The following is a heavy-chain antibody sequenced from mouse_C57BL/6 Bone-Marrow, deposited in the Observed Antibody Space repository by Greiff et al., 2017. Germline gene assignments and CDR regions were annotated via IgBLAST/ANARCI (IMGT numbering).Heavy chain of an antibody. J-gene: IGHJ2*01. Sequence: DVQLVESGGDLVKPGGSLKLSCAASGFTFSSYGMSWVRQTPDKRLEWVATISSGGSYTYYPDSVKGRFTISRDNANNTLYLQMSSLKSEDTAMYYCTRQPGSFDYWGQGTTLTVSS. D-gene: IGHD2-2*01. CDR1: GFTFSSYG. CDR2: ISSGGSYT. CDR3: TRQPGSFDY. V-gene: IGHV5-6*01.